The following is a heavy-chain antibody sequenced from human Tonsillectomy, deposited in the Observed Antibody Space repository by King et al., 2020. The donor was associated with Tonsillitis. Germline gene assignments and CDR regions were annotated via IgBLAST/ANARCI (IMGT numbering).Heavy chain of an antibody. CDR2: ISYDGSNK. J-gene: IGHJ6*02. V-gene: IGHV3-30*04. CDR3: AREGQWELSNLYGMDV. D-gene: IGHD1-26*01. Sequence: VQLVESGGGVVLPGRSLRLSCAASGFTFSSYAMHWVRQAPGKGLEWVAVISYDGSNKYYADSVKGRFTISRDNSKNTLYLQMNSLRAEDTAVYYCAREGQWELSNLYGMDVWGQGTTVTVSS. CDR1: GFTFSSYA.